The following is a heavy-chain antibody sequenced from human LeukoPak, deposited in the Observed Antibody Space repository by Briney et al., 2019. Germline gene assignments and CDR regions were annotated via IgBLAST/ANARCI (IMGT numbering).Heavy chain of an antibody. J-gene: IGHJ4*02. V-gene: IGHV3-33*01. D-gene: IGHD5-24*01. CDR3: ARPRGGDGYKGGSLDS. CDR1: GPSFSRHG. CDR2: IWFDGRET. Sequence: GGSLRLSCTASGPSFSRHGMHWVRQAPGKGLEWLALIWFDGRETYYADSVKGRFTISRDNSRNTAHLQMDGLRVDDTAVYYCARPRGGDGYKGGSLDSWGQGTLVTVSS.